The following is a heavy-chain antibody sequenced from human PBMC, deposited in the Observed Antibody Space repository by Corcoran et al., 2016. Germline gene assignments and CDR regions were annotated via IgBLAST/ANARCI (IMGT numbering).Heavy chain of an antibody. D-gene: IGHD3-10*01. CDR1: GGTFSSYA. Sequence: QVQLVQSGAEVKKPGSSVKVSCKASGGTFSSYAISWVRQAPGQGLEWMGGIIPIFGTANYAQKFQGRVTITADESTSTAYMELSSLRSEDTAVYYCARVTDKRFGELLGWFDPWGQGTLVTVSS. CDR2: IIPIFGTA. J-gene: IGHJ5*02. CDR3: ARVTDKRFGELLGWFDP. V-gene: IGHV1-69*01.